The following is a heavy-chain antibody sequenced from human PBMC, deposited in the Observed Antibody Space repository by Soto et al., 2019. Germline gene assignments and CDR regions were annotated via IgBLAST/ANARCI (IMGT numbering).Heavy chain of an antibody. J-gene: IGHJ4*02. V-gene: IGHV1-69*01. CDR2: IIPIFGTA. CDR3: ARDGGRHSGGIDY. CDR1: GGTFSSYS. Sequence: QVQLVQSGAEVKKPGSSVKVSCKASGGTFSSYSINWLRHAPGPGLEWMGEIIPIFGTANYAQKFQGRVTITADESTSTAYMEPSSLRSEDTAVYYCARDGGRHSGGIDYWGQGTLVTVSS. D-gene: IGHD1-26*01.